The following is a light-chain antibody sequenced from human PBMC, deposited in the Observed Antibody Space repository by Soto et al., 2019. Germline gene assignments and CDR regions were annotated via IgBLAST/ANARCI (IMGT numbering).Light chain of an antibody. CDR1: QTITNW. Sequence: DIQMTQSPSILSASVGDRVTITCRSSQTITNWLAWYQQKPVKAPRLLIYDASSLESWVPSRFSGSGSGTEFTLTISSLQSEDFATYYCQQYKSFWTFGQGTKVDI. V-gene: IGKV1-5*01. J-gene: IGKJ1*01. CDR3: QQYKSFWT. CDR2: DAS.